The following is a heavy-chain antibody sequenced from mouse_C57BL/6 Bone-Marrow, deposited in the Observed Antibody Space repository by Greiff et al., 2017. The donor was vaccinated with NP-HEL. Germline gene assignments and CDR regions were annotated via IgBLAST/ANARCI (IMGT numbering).Heavy chain of an antibody. D-gene: IGHD1-1*01. CDR1: GYTFTSYW. J-gene: IGHJ3*01. CDR2: IDPSDSYT. CDR3: ARGYGSSEAWFAY. V-gene: IGHV1-69*01. Sequence: VQLQQPGAELVMPGASVKLSCKASGYTFTSYWMHWVKQRPGQGLEWIGEIDPSDSYTNYNQKFKGKSTLTVDKSSSTAYMQLSSLTSEDSAVYYCARGYGSSEAWFAYWGQGTLVTVSA.